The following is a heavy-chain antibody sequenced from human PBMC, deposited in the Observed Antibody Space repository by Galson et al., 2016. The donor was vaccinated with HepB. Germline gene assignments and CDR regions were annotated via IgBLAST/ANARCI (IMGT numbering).Heavy chain of an antibody. CDR3: ARDQLPESLWFKEPRFDC. CDR1: GFSFSDFA. Sequence: SLRLSCAASGFSFSDFAMSWVRQAPGKGLEWVSHISSSDGSTYYANSVKGRFTISRDYSKNTLYLQMNSLRAEDTALYYCARDQLPESLWFKEPRFDCWGQGTLVTVSS. V-gene: IGHV3-23*01. D-gene: IGHD3-10*01. J-gene: IGHJ4*02. CDR2: ISSSDGST.